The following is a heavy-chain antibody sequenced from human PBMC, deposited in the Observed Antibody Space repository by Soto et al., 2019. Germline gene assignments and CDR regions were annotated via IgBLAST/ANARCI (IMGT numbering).Heavy chain of an antibody. CDR1: GFTAGRNY. CDR2: IYSGGST. D-gene: IGHD3-22*01. J-gene: IGHJ4*02. V-gene: IGHV3-53*01. Sequence: EVQLVESGGGLIQPGGSLRLSVAASGFTAGRNYMSWVRQAPGKGREWASVIYSGGSTYYADSVKGRFTISRDNSKNTLYLQMNSLRAEDTAVYYCARDGLATYYYDSSGYYNWGQGTLVTVSS. CDR3: ARDGLATYYYDSSGYYN.